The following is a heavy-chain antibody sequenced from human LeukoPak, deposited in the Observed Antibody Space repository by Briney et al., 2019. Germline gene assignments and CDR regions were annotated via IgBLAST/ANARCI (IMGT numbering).Heavy chain of an antibody. Sequence: ASVKVACKASGHTFANFGINWVRQAPGQGLEWMGGFDPEDGETIYAQKFQGRVTMTEDTSTDTAYMELSSLRSDDTAVYYCARRGKNHSLDYWGQGTLVTVSS. CDR1: GHTFANFG. V-gene: IGHV1-24*01. D-gene: IGHD2-15*01. CDR3: ARRGKNHSLDY. CDR2: FDPEDGET. J-gene: IGHJ4*02.